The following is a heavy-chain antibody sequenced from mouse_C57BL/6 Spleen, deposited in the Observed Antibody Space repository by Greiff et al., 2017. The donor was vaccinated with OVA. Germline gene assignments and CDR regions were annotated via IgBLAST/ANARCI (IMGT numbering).Heavy chain of an antibody. V-gene: IGHV1-52*01. CDR1: GYTFTSYW. CDR2: IDPSDSET. CDR3: ARRGNYSNLDY. Sequence: VKLQQPGAELVRPGSSVKLSCKASGYTFTSYWMHWVKQRPIQGLEWIGNIDPSDSETHYNQKFKDKATLTVDKSSSTAYMQLSSLTSEDSAVYYCARRGNYSNLDYWGQGTTLTVSS. D-gene: IGHD2-5*01. J-gene: IGHJ2*01.